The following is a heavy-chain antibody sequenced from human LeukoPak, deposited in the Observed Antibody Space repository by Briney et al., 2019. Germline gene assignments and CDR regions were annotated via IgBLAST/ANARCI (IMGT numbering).Heavy chain of an antibody. CDR3: ARAGGVVPAALDN. Sequence: GGSLRLSCAASGFTFSSYWMHWVRQAPGKGLVWVSRINSDGSSTSYADSVKGRFTISRDNAKNTLHLQMNSLRAEDTAVYYCARAGGVVPAALDNWGQGTLVTVSS. CDR2: INSDGSST. J-gene: IGHJ4*02. V-gene: IGHV3-74*01. D-gene: IGHD2-2*01. CDR1: GFTFSSYW.